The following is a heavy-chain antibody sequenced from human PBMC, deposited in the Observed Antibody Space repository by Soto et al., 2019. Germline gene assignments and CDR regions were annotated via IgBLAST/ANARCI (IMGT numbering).Heavy chain of an antibody. V-gene: IGHV4-31*03. CDR2: IYYSGST. CDR1: GGSISSGGYY. CDR3: ARVIEGVVVPAAYFDY. D-gene: IGHD2-2*01. J-gene: IGHJ4*02. Sequence: QVQLQESGPGLVKPSQTLSLTCTVSGGSISSGGYYWSWIRQHPGKGLEWIGYIYYSGSTYYNPSFKSRVTISVDTSKNQFSLKLSSVTAADTAVYYCARVIEGVVVPAAYFDYWGQGTLVTVSS.